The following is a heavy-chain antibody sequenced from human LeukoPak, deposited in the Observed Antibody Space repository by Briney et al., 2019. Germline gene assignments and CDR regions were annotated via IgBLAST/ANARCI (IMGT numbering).Heavy chain of an antibody. D-gene: IGHD3-3*01. CDR3: ARDFWDYYDPNLNWFDP. V-gene: IGHV3-48*02. CDR1: GFTFSSYS. Sequence: GGSLRLSCAASGFTFSSYSMNWVRQAPGKGLEWVSYISSSSSTIYYADSVKGRFTISRDNAKNSLYLQMNSLRDEDTAVYYCARDFWDYYDPNLNWFDPWGQGTLVTVSS. J-gene: IGHJ5*02. CDR2: ISSSSSTI.